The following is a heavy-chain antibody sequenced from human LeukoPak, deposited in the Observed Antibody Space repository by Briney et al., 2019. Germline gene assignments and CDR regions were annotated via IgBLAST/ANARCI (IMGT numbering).Heavy chain of an antibody. CDR3: ASRLYCSNTRCRNFPFTY. CDR1: GGTFSSYA. J-gene: IGHJ4*02. CDR2: IIPIFGTA. D-gene: IGHD2-2*01. V-gene: IGHV1-69*01. Sequence: SVKVSCKASGGTFSSYAINWVRQAPGQGLEWMGGIIPIFGTANYAQKFQDRVTITADESTSTAYMELSSLRSEDTAIYYCASRLYCSNTRCRNFPFTYWGQGTLVTVSS.